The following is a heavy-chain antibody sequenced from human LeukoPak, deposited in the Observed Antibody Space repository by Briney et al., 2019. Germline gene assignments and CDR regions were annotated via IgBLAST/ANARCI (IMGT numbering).Heavy chain of an antibody. V-gene: IGHV3-23*01. CDR1: GFTFSSYA. CDR3: AKIAAAAPGAFDY. J-gene: IGHJ4*02. Sequence: QPGGSLRLSCAASGFTFSSYAMSWVRQAPGKGLEWVSAISGSDGSTYYADSVKGRFTISRDNSKNTLYPQMNSLRAEDTAVYYCAKIAAAAPGAFDYWGQGTLVTVSS. D-gene: IGHD6-13*01. CDR2: ISGSDGST.